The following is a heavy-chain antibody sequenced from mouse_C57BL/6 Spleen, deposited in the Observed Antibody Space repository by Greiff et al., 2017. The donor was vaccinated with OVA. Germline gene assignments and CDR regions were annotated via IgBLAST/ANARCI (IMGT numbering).Heavy chain of an antibody. CDR2: FHPYNDDT. CDR3: ARRGLRREGLYYFDY. J-gene: IGHJ2*01. D-gene: IGHD2-4*01. V-gene: IGHV1-47*01. Sequence: VQLKESGAELVKPGASVKMSCKASGYTFTTYPIEWMKQNHGKSLEWIGNFHPYNDDTKYNEKFKGKATLTVEKSSSTVYLELSRLTSDDSAVYYCARRGLRREGLYYFDYWGQGTTLTVSS. CDR1: GYTFTTYP.